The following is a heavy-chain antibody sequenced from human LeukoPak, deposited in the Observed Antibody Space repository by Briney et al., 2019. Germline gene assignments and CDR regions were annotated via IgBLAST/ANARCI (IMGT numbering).Heavy chain of an antibody. CDR3: ARGSLGSSRYGVDY. Sequence: SETLSLTCTVSGDSVSSGSFYWSWIRQPPGKGLEWIAYIYYSGSTLYNPPLKGRVTISSDTSKNQYFLKLSSVTAADTAVYYCARGSLGSSRYGVDYWGQGTLVTVSS. V-gene: IGHV4-61*01. CDR1: GDSVSSGSFY. CDR2: IYYSGST. J-gene: IGHJ4*02. D-gene: IGHD6-13*01.